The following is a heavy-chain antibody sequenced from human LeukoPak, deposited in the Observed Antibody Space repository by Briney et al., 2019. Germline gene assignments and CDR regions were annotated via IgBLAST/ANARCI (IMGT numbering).Heavy chain of an antibody. CDR1: GYTFTSYY. Sequence: ASVKVTCKASGYTFTSYYMHWVRQAPGQGIEWMGIINPSGGSTSYAQKFQGGVTMTRDTSTSTVYMELSSLRSEDTAVYYCARVPSYYHAFDIWGQGTMVTVSS. CDR2: INPSGGST. J-gene: IGHJ3*02. V-gene: IGHV1-46*01. CDR3: ARVPSYYHAFDI. D-gene: IGHD3-22*01.